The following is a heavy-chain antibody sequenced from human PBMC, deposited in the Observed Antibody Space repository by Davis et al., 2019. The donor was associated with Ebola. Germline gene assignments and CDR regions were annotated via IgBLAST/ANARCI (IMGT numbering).Heavy chain of an antibody. J-gene: IGHJ6*02. Sequence: ASVKVSCKASGYTFTSYAMHWVRQAPGQRLEWMGWINAGNGNTKYSQKFQVRVTITRDTSASTAYMELSSLRSEDTAVYYCARGGAGTGYYYGMDVWGQGTTVTVSS. CDR1: GYTFTSYA. V-gene: IGHV1-3*01. CDR3: ARGGAGTGYYYGMDV. D-gene: IGHD6-19*01. CDR2: INAGNGNT.